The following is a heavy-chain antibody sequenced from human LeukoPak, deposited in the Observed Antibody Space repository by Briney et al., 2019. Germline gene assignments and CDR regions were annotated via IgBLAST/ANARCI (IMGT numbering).Heavy chain of an antibody. Sequence: PSETLSLTCAVSGGSISSSNWWSWVRQPPGKGLEWIGEIYHSGSTNYNPSLKSRVTISVDTSKNQFSLKLSSVTAADTAVYYCARDSSSGWFDPWGQGTLVTVSS. V-gene: IGHV4-4*02. D-gene: IGHD6-13*01. J-gene: IGHJ5*02. CDR3: ARDSSSGWFDP. CDR2: IYHSGST. CDR1: GGSISSSNW.